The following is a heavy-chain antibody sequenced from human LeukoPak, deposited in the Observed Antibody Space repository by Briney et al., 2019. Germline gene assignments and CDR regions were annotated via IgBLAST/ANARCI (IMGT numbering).Heavy chain of an antibody. CDR1: GFIFSSYG. V-gene: IGHV3-30*03. CDR2: ISYDGSNK. D-gene: IGHD6-13*01. J-gene: IGHJ4*02. CDR3: ARGHSSSWYYFDY. Sequence: GGSLRLSCAASGFIFSSYGMHWVRQAPGKGLEWVAVISYDGSNKYYADSVKGRFTISRDNSKNTLYVQMNSLRAEDTAVYYCARGHSSSWYYFDYWGQGTLVTVSS.